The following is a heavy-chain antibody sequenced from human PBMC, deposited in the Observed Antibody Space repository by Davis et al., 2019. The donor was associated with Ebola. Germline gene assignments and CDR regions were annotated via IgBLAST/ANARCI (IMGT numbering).Heavy chain of an antibody. CDR2: ISSSSTTI. Sequence: PGGSLRLSCAASGFTFSSYSMNWVRQAPGKGLEWVSYISSSSTTIYYADSVKGRFPISRDNSKNTLYLQMNSLRAEDTAVYYCAKDLFVGSITMVRGVIEYYGMDVWGQGTTVTVSS. CDR3: AKDLFVGSITMVRGVIEYYGMDV. V-gene: IGHV3-48*01. CDR1: GFTFSSYS. D-gene: IGHD3-10*01. J-gene: IGHJ6*02.